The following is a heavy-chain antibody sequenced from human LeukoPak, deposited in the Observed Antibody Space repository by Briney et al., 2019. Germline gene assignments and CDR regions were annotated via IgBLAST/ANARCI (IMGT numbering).Heavy chain of an antibody. V-gene: IGHV3-9*01. CDR3: AKAGAYDSSGSFDY. J-gene: IGHJ4*02. CDR1: GFTFDDYA. Sequence: GRSLRLSCAASGFTFDDYAMHWVRQAPGKGLEWVSGISRNSGSIGYADSVKGRFTISGDNAKNSLYLQMNSLRAEDTALYYCAKAGAYDSSGSFDYWGQGTLATVSS. D-gene: IGHD3-22*01. CDR2: ISRNSGSI.